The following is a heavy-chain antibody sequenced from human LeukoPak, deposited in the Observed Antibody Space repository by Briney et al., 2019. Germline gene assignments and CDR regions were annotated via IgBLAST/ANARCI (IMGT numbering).Heavy chain of an antibody. CDR3: YAAAGNGGVGFDY. Sequence: KAGGSLRLSCAASGFTFSNAWMSWVRQAPGKGLEWVGRIKSKTDGGTTDYAAPVKGRFTISRDDSKNTLYLQMNSLKTEDTAVYYCYAAAGNGGVGFDYWGQGTLVTVSS. CDR2: IKSKTDGGTT. J-gene: IGHJ4*02. D-gene: IGHD6-13*01. V-gene: IGHV3-15*01. CDR1: GFTFSNAW.